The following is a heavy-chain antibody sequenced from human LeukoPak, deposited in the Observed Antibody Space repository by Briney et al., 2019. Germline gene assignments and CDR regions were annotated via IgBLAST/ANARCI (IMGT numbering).Heavy chain of an antibody. J-gene: IGHJ4*02. Sequence: GGSLRLSCGASGFTFSSHAMSWVCQTPERGLEWVSAITGGGDSAYHPDSVKGRFTISRDNSKNTLYLQMNNLGAEDTALYYCVSGDTGSGYYYWGQGTLVTVSS. CDR1: GFTFSSHA. V-gene: IGHV3-23*01. D-gene: IGHD3-22*01. CDR2: ITGGGDSA. CDR3: VSGDTGSGYYY.